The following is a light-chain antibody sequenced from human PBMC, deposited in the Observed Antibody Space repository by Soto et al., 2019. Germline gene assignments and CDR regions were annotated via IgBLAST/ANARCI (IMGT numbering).Light chain of an antibody. CDR1: QGISSY. CDR3: QQLIRFPTK. Sequence: IRMTQSPSSFSASTGDRVTITCRASQGISSYLAWYQQKPGKAPKLLMYLASTLQSGVPPRFSGTGSGTNFTLTISSLQPEDFATYYCQQLIRFPTKFGQGTKVDIK. V-gene: IGKV1-8*01. J-gene: IGKJ1*01. CDR2: LAS.